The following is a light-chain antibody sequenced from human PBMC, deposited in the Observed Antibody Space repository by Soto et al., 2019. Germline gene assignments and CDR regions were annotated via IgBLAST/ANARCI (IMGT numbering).Light chain of an antibody. Sequence: QAVVTQPPSASGTPGQRVTISCSGSSPNIGGNAVNWYQQLPGTAPKVLIYSNNQRPSGVPDRFSGSKSGTSASLAISGLQSEDEADDYCAAWDDSLNGYVFGTGTKLTVL. CDR3: AAWDDSLNGYV. J-gene: IGLJ1*01. V-gene: IGLV1-44*01. CDR1: SPNIGGNA. CDR2: SNN.